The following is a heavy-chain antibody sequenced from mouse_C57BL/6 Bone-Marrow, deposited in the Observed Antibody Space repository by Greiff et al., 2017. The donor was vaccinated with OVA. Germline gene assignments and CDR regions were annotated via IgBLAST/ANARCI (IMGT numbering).Heavy chain of an antibody. V-gene: IGHV14-3*01. D-gene: IGHD4-1*01. J-gene: IGHJ4*01. CDR3: GRGGTWDGPYYAMDY. CDR1: GFNIKNTY. Sequence: EVQLQQSVAELVRPGASVKLSCTASGFNIKNTYMNWVKQRPEQGLEWIGRIDPANGNTKYAPKFQGKATITADTSSNPASLQRSRLTTGGTAIYYWGRGGTWDGPYYAMDYWGRGTSVTVSS. CDR2: IDPANGNT.